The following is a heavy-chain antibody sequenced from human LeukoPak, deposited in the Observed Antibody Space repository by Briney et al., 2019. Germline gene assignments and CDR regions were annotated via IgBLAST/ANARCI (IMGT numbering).Heavy chain of an antibody. V-gene: IGHV5-10-1*01. J-gene: IGHJ4*02. Sequence: GESLKISCKGSGYTFTNYWIRWVRQMPGKGLEWMGRIDPSDSYTNYSPSFQDHVTISADKSITTAYLQLSTLKSSDTPMYFCARHYGDSRAFDYWGQGTLVTVSS. D-gene: IGHD4-17*01. CDR2: IDPSDSYT. CDR3: ARHYGDSRAFDY. CDR1: GYTFTNYW.